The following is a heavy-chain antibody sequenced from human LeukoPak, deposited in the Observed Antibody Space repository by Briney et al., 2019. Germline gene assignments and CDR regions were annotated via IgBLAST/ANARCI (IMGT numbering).Heavy chain of an antibody. V-gene: IGHV3-73*01. CDR2: IRSKANSYAT. CDR3: TSQRSYDSSGYDDH. D-gene: IGHD3-22*01. Sequence: GSLRLSCAASGFTFSGSAMHWVRQASGKGLEWVGRIRSKANSYATAYAASVKGRFTISRDDSKNTAYLQMNSLKTEDTAVYYCTSQRSYDSSGYDDHWGQGTLVTVSS. CDR1: GFTFSGSA. J-gene: IGHJ4*02.